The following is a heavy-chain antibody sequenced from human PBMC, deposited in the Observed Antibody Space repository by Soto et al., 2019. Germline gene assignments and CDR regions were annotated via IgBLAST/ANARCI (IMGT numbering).Heavy chain of an antibody. CDR3: ARLGGFYQSLDS. J-gene: IGHJ5*01. Sequence: SETLSLSCTFTRSSIRSYYWSWFRQPPGKGLDWIGYIYFTGTTTYNPSIKSRVTISVDSSKNQFSLNLASVSAADTAVYYCARLGGFYQSLDSWGQGTLVTVS. CDR2: IYFTGTT. D-gene: IGHD3-22*01. V-gene: IGHV4-59*08. CDR1: RSSIRSYY.